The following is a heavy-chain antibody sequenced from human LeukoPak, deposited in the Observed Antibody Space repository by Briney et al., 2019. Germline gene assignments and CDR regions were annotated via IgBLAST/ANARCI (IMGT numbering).Heavy chain of an antibody. D-gene: IGHD1-14*01. J-gene: IGHJ5*02. CDR3: ARGRTAQPGYNWFDP. CDR1: GGSFSGYY. CDR2: INHSRST. V-gene: IGHV4-34*01. Sequence: SETLSLTCAVYGGSFSGYYWSWIRQPPGKGLEWIEEINHSRSTNYNPSLKSRVTISVDTSKNQFSLKLSSVTAADTAVYYCARGRTAQPGYNWFDPWGQGTLVTVSS.